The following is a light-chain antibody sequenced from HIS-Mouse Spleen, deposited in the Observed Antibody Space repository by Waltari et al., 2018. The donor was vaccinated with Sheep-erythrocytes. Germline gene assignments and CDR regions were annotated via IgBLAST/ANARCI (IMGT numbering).Light chain of an antibody. J-gene: IGKJ1*01. Sequence: DIQMTQSPSSLSASVGDRVTITCRASQSISSYLNWYQQKPGKAPKHLIYAASSLQRGVPSRCSGSGAGTEFTLTISSLQPEDFATYYCQQSYRTPWTFGQGTKVEIK. CDR3: QQSYRTPWT. CDR1: QSISSY. V-gene: IGKV1-39*01. CDR2: AAS.